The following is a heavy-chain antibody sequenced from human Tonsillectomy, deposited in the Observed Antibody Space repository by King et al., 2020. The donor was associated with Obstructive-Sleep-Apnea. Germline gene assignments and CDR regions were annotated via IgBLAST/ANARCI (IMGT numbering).Heavy chain of an antibody. J-gene: IGHJ6*02. Sequence: QLVQSGPEVKKPGTSVKVSCKASGFTFTSSAMQWVRQARGQRLEWIGWIVVGSGNTNYAQKFQERVTITRDMSTSTAYMELSSLRSEDTAVYYCATGQDYGSGSGPPPSYYYGMDVWGQGTTVTVSS. CDR3: ATGQDYGSGSGPPPSYYYGMDV. D-gene: IGHD3-10*01. V-gene: IGHV1-58*02. CDR1: GFTFTSSA. CDR2: IVVGSGNT.